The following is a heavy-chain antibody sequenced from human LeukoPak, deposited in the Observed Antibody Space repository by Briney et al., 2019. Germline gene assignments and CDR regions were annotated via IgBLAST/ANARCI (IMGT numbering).Heavy chain of an antibody. D-gene: IGHD4-17*01. Sequence: GGSLRLSCAASGFTFDDYAMHWVRHAPGKGLEWVSGISWNSGRIGYADSVKGRFTISRDNAKNSLYLQMNNLRAEDTALYYCAKDRSSVTNWYFDLWGRGTLVTVSS. CDR2: ISWNSGRI. CDR1: GFTFDDYA. V-gene: IGHV3-9*01. J-gene: IGHJ2*01. CDR3: AKDRSSVTNWYFDL.